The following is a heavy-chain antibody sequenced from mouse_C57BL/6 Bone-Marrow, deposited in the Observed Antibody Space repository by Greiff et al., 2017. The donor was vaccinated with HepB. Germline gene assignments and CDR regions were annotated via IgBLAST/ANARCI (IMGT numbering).Heavy chain of an antibody. J-gene: IGHJ2*01. Sequence: QVQLQQPGAELVKPGASVKLSCKASGYTFTSYWMQWVKQRPGQGLEWIGEIDPSDSYTNYNQKFKGKATLTVDTSSSTAYIQLSSLTSEDSAVYYCARGPITTVVATDYWGQGTTLTVSS. D-gene: IGHD1-1*01. V-gene: IGHV1-50*01. CDR1: GYTFTSYW. CDR2: IDPSDSYT. CDR3: ARGPITTVVATDY.